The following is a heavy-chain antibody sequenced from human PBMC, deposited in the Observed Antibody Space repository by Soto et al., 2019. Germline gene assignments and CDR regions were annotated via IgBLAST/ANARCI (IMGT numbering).Heavy chain of an antibody. CDR1: GYSFTSYW. V-gene: IGHV5-51*01. Sequence: PGESLKISCKGSGYSFTSYWIGWVRQMPGKGLEWMGIIYPGDSDTRYSPSFQGHVTISADKSISTAYLQWSSLKASDTAMYYCARQIRGYSCSFHYYYYGMDVWGQGTTVTVSS. D-gene: IGHD5-18*01. CDR2: IYPGDSDT. CDR3: ARQIRGYSCSFHYYYYGMDV. J-gene: IGHJ6*02.